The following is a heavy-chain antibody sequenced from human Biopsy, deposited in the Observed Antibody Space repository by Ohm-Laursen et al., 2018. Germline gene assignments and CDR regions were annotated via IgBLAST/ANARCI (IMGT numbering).Heavy chain of an antibody. CDR2: RIPYFNTI. D-gene: IGHD2/OR15-2a*01. CDR3: VGGQRGPPIGVTVPGDAFDL. J-gene: IGHJ3*01. V-gene: IGHV1-69*01. CDR1: GVTFDTYA. Sequence: VSSVKVSCNASGVTFDTYAFGWVRQAPGQGLEWMGGRIPYFNTIYYARNFQDRAVITADRSARTTDMQLSGLRPDDTAVYYCVGGQRGPPIGVTVPGDAFDLWGPGTMVTVSP.